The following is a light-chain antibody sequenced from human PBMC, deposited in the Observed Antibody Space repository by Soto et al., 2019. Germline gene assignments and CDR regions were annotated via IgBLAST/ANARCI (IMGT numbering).Light chain of an antibody. J-gene: IGKJ5*01. CDR2: AAS. Sequence: EIVLTQSPGTLSLSPGERATLSCRASQSVSSTYLAWYQQKPGQAPRLLIYAASSRATGIPDRFSGSESGTDFTLTISRLEPEDFAVYYCHQYVSSPITFGQGTRLEIK. CDR3: HQYVSSPIT. CDR1: QSVSSTY. V-gene: IGKV3-20*01.